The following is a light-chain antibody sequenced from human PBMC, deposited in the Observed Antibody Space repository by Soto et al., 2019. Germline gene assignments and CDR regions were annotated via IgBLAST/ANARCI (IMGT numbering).Light chain of an antibody. CDR1: QGISNY. J-gene: IGKJ4*01. CDR3: QKYNSAPPFT. Sequence: DIQMTQSPSSLSASVGDRVTITCRASQGISNYLAWYQQKPGKVPKLLIYAASTLQSGFPSRFSGSGSGTDFTLTISSLQPEDVATYYCQKYNSAPPFTFGGGTKVEIK. CDR2: AAS. V-gene: IGKV1-27*01.